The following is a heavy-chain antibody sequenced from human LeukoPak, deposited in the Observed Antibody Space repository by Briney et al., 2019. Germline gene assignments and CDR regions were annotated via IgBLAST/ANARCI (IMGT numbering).Heavy chain of an antibody. J-gene: IGHJ6*02. CDR2: INYSGST. CDR3: ARDEAIFGAGYYYGMDV. D-gene: IGHD3-3*01. Sequence: SETLSLTCTVSGGSISSGGHYWSWIRQHPGTGLEWIGYINYSGSTYYNPSLKGRVTISVDTSQNQFSLKLSSVTAADSAVYYCARDEAIFGAGYYYGMDVWGQGTTVTVSS. V-gene: IGHV4-31*03. CDR1: GGSISSGGHY.